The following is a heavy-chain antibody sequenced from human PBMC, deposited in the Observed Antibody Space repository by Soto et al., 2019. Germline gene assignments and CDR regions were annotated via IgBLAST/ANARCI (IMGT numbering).Heavy chain of an antibody. V-gene: IGHV4-34*01. CDR3: ARGRVYYYDSGSYYHNWFDP. CDR2: INHSGNT. Sequence: SETLSLTCTVYGGSFSGYYWSWIRQPPGKGLEWIGEINHSGNTNYNPSLKSRVTISVDTSKNQFSLKLSSVTAADTAVYYCARGRVYYYDSGSYYHNWFDPWGQGTLVTVSS. J-gene: IGHJ5*02. CDR1: GGSFSGYY. D-gene: IGHD3-10*01.